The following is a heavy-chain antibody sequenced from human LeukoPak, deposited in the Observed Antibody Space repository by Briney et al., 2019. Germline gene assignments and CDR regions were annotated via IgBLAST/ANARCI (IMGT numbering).Heavy chain of an antibody. Sequence: SETLSLTCAVYGGSFSGYYWSWIRQPPGKGLEWIGEINHSGSTNYNPSLKSRVTISVDTSKNQFSLKLSSVTAADTAVYYCASSSYGDYGHWGQGTLVTVSS. CDR1: GGSFSGYY. CDR3: ASSSYGDYGH. D-gene: IGHD4-17*01. V-gene: IGHV4-34*01. CDR2: INHSGST. J-gene: IGHJ4*02.